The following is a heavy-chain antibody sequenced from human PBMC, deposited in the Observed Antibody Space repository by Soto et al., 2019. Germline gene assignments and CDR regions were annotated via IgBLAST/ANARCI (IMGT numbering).Heavy chain of an antibody. Sequence: QLQLQESGPGLVKPSETLSLTCTVSGGSISSSSYYWGWIRQPPGKGLEWIGSIYYSGSTYYNPSLKSRVTISVDTSKNQFSLKLSSVTAADTAVYYCARRFWHLDCSNYIFDYWGQGTLVTVSS. CDR3: ARRFWHLDCSNYIFDY. V-gene: IGHV4-39*01. CDR2: IYYSGST. CDR1: GGSISSSSYY. D-gene: IGHD4-4*01. J-gene: IGHJ4*02.